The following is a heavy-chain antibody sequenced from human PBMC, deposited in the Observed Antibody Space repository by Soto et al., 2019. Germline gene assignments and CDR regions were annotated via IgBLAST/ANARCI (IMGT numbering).Heavy chain of an antibody. CDR2: IIPIFGTA. J-gene: IGHJ6*02. Sequence: SVKVSCKASGGTFSSYAISWVRQAPGQGLEWMGGIIPIFGTANYAQKFQGRVTITADESTSTAYMELSSLRSEDKAVYYCARITMVRGVISYYYYGMDVWGQGTTVTVSS. CDR1: GGTFSSYA. CDR3: ARITMVRGVISYYYYGMDV. V-gene: IGHV1-69*13. D-gene: IGHD3-10*01.